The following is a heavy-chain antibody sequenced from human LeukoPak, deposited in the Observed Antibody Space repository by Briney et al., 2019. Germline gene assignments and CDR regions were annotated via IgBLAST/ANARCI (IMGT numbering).Heavy chain of an antibody. CDR2: INHSGST. J-gene: IGHJ4*02. CDR3: ARAGYCSGGSCYSFDY. D-gene: IGHD2-15*01. V-gene: IGHV4-34*01. Sequence: PSETLSLTCAVYGGSFSGYYWSWIRQPPGKGLEWIGEINHSGSTNYNPSLKSRVTISVDTSKNQFSLKLSSVTAADTAVYYCARAGYCSGGSCYSFDYWGQGTLVIVSS. CDR1: GGSFSGYY.